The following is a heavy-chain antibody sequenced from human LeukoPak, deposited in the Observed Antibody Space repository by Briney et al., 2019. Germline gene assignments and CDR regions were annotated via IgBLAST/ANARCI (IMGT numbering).Heavy chain of an antibody. CDR3: AKGTMIVVVTGYYMDV. J-gene: IGHJ6*03. CDR1: GFTFSSYA. D-gene: IGHD3-22*01. V-gene: IGHV3-23*01. CDR2: ISGSGGST. Sequence: GSLRLSCAASGFTFSSYAMSWVRQAPGKGVEWVSAISGSGGSTYYADAVKGRFTISRDNSKNTLYLQMNSLRAEDTAVYYCAKGTMIVVVTGYYMDVWGKGTTVTVSS.